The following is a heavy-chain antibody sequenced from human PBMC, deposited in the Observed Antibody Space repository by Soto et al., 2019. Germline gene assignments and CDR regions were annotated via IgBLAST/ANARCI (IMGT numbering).Heavy chain of an antibody. CDR1: GGSISSSNW. J-gene: IGHJ6*02. CDR2: SYHSGST. CDR3: ARDRMDDYHYYGMDV. Sequence: QVQLQESGPGLVKPSGTLSLTCAVSGGSISSSNWWSWVRQPPGKGLEWIGESYHSGSTNYTPSHKGRVTISVDKSKNQFSLKLRSVTAADTAVYYCARDRMDDYHYYGMDVWGQGTTVTVSS. V-gene: IGHV4-4*02.